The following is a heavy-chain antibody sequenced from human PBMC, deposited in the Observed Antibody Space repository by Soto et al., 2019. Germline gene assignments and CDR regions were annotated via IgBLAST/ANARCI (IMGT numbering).Heavy chain of an antibody. D-gene: IGHD2-2*01. Sequence: GPVKVSCKASGYTFTSYDINWVRQATGQGLEWMGWMNPNSGNTGYAQKFQGRVTMTRNTSISTAYMELSSLRSEDTAVYYCARGPNILTMTVLTFNYYYYMDVWGKGTTVTVSS. CDR2: MNPNSGNT. J-gene: IGHJ6*03. CDR1: GYTFTSYD. CDR3: ARGPNILTMTVLTFNYYYYMDV. V-gene: IGHV1-8*01.